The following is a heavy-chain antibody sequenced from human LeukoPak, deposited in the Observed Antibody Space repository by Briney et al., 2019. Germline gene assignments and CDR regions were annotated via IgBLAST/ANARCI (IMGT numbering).Heavy chain of an antibody. Sequence: SETLSLTCSVSGDSISSPTYFWGWIRQPPGKGLEWIGNFYYSGSTYYNPSLKSRVTISVDTSKNQFSLKLNSVTAADTAVYYCARGIRVWGQGTLVTVSS. CDR1: GDSISSPTYF. CDR2: FYYSGST. J-gene: IGHJ4*02. V-gene: IGHV4-39*01. CDR3: ARGIRV.